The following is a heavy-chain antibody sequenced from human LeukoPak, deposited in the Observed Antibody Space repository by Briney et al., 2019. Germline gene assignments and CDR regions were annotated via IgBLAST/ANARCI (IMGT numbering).Heavy chain of an antibody. CDR2: ISGSGGST. J-gene: IGHJ3*02. CDR1: GFTFSSYG. CDR3: AKDLGYSSSWSTDI. D-gene: IGHD6-13*01. V-gene: IGHV3-23*01. Sequence: GGTLRLSCAASGFTFSSYGMSWVRQAPGKGLEWVSAISGSGGSTYYADSVKGRFTISRDNSKNTLYLQMNSLRAEDTAVYYCAKDLGYSSSWSTDIWGQGTMVTVSS.